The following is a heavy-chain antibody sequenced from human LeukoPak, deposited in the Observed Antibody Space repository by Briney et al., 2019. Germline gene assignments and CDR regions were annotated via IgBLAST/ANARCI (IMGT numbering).Heavy chain of an antibody. CDR2: IYYSGST. CDR3: ARDHDGAFDY. J-gene: IGHJ4*02. Sequence: SQTLSLTCTVSGVSINSGGYYWSWIRQHPGKGLEWIGYIYYSGSTYYNPSLKSRITVSVDTSKNQFSLKLSSVTAADTAVYYCARDHDGAFDYWGQGILVTVSS. V-gene: IGHV4-31*03. D-gene: IGHD3-16*01. CDR1: GVSINSGGYY.